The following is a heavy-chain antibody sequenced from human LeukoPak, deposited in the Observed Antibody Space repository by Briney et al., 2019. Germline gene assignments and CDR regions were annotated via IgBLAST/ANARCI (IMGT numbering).Heavy chain of an antibody. J-gene: IGHJ4*02. Sequence: SETLSLTCTVSGGSISSYYWSWIRQPPGKGLEWIGYIYYSGSTNYNPSLKSRVTISVDTSKNQFSLKLSSVTAADTAVYYCARGLWEATPNYFDYWGQGTLVTVSS. V-gene: IGHV4-59*01. CDR2: IYYSGST. CDR1: GGSISSYY. CDR3: ARGLWEATPNYFDY. D-gene: IGHD5-18*01.